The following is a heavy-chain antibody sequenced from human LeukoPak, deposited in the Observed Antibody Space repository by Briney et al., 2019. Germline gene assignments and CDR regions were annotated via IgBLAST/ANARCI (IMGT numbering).Heavy chain of an antibody. Sequence: PGGSLRLSCAASGFTFSSYGMHWVRQAPGKGLEWVAVIWYDGSNKYYADSVKGRFTIPRDNSKNTLYLQMNSLRAEDTAVYYCARDQSSGWYGNAFDIWGQGTMVTVSS. CDR3: ARDQSSGWYGNAFDI. J-gene: IGHJ3*02. CDR2: IWYDGSNK. CDR1: GFTFSSYG. D-gene: IGHD6-19*01. V-gene: IGHV3-33*01.